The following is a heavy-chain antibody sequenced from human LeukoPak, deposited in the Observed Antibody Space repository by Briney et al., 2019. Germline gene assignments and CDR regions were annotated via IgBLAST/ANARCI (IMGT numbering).Heavy chain of an antibody. CDR3: AIPFLNYGILDY. CDR1: GYTFTSYY. V-gene: IGHV1-46*01. J-gene: IGHJ4*02. CDR2: INPSGGST. D-gene: IGHD3-10*01. Sequence: ASVKVSYKASGYTFTSYYMHWVRQAPGQGLEWMGIINPSGGSTSYAQKFQGRVTMTRDTSTSTVYMELSSLRSEDTAVYYCAIPFLNYGILDYWGQGTLVTVSS.